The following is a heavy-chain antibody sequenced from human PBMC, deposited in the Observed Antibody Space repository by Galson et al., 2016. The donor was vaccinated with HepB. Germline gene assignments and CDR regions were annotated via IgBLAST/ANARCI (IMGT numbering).Heavy chain of an antibody. CDR2: VYWDDDN. J-gene: IGHJ5*02. CDR3: AHRPRKSVLDIGYGCFDP. V-gene: IGHV2-5*02. D-gene: IGHD1-1*01. CDR1: GFSLNSSGVG. Sequence: PALVKPTQTLTLTCSFSGFSLNSSGVGLGWFRQPPGKALEWLALVYWDDDNRYSPSLKSRLTTTKDTARNQVVLTMTTMDPVDTATYYCAHRPRKSVLDIGYGCFDPWGQGNLVTVSS.